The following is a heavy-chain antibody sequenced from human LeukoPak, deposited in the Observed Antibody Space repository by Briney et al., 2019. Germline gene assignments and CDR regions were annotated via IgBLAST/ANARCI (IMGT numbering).Heavy chain of an antibody. V-gene: IGHV3-23*01. CDR2: ISGSGGST. Sequence: GGSLRLSCAASGFTFSSYAMSWVRQAPGKGLEWVSAISGSGGSTYYADSVKGRFTISRDNSKNTLYLQMNSLRAEDTAVYYCAKAPSGRIYYYYYYMDVWGKGTTVTVSS. D-gene: IGHD3-10*01. CDR3: AKAPSGRIYYYYYYMDV. J-gene: IGHJ6*03. CDR1: GFTFSSYA.